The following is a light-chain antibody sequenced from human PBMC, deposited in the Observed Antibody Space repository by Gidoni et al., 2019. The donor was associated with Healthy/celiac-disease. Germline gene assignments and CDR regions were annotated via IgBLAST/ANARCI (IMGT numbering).Light chain of an antibody. CDR1: QSVSSSY. J-gene: IGKJ5*01. CDR2: GAS. Sequence: EIVLTQSPGTLSLSPGDRATLSCRASQSVSSSYLAWYHQKTGQAPRLLIYGASIRATGIPDRFSGSGSGTDFTLTISRLEPEDFAVYYCQQYGSSPRITFXQXTRLEIK. CDR3: QQYGSSPRIT. V-gene: IGKV3-20*01.